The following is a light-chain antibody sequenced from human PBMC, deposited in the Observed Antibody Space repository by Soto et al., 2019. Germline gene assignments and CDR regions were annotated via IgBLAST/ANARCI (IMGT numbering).Light chain of an antibody. V-gene: IGLV2-14*03. CDR1: SSDVGRYNY. CDR2: DVT. Sequence: QSALTQPASVSGSPGQSITISCTGTSSDVGRYNYVSWYQQYPGRAPILIIFDVTNRPSGVSHRFSGSKSGNTASLTISGLQAEDEADYYCNSYTGTSARYAFGTGTKLTVL. CDR3: NSYTGTSARYA. J-gene: IGLJ1*01.